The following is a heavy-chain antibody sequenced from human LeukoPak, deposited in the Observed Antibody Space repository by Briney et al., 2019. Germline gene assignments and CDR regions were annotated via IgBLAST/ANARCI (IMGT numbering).Heavy chain of an antibody. CDR1: GFTVSSNY. CDR2: IYSGGST. J-gene: IGHJ5*02. Sequence: GGSLRLSCAASGFTVSSNYMSWVRQAPGKGLEWVSVIYSGGSTYYADSVKGRFTISRDNFKNTLYLQMNSLRAEDTAVYYCARDHLTGTTWFDPWGQGTLVTVSS. V-gene: IGHV3-66*02. CDR3: ARDHLTGTTWFDP. D-gene: IGHD1-7*01.